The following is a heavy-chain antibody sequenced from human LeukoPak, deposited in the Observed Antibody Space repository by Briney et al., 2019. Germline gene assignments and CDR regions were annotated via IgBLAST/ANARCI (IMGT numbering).Heavy chain of an antibody. V-gene: IGHV4-4*07. CDR1: GGSISGYY. CDR2: IYISGST. Sequence: SETLFLTCTVSGGSISGYYWSWIRQPAGKGLEWIGQIYISGSTNYNPSLKSRVTMSGDTSKNQFSLKLSSVTVADTAVYYCVRGGSKAAATFDYWGQGTLVTVSS. J-gene: IGHJ4*02. CDR3: VRGGSKAAATFDY. D-gene: IGHD2-15*01.